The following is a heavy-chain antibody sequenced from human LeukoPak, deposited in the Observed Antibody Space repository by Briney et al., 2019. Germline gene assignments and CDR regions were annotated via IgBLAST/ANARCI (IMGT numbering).Heavy chain of an antibody. J-gene: IGHJ4*02. CDR1: GYTFTGYY. CDR2: INPNSGGT. CDR3: ARGVGSGWYGMDY. D-gene: IGHD6-19*01. V-gene: IGHV1-2*02. Sequence: EASVKVSCKASGYTFTGYYMHWVRQAPGQGLEWMGGINPNSGGTNYAQKFQGRVTMTRDTSISTAYMELSRLRSDDTAVYYCARGVGSGWYGMDYWGQGTLVTVSS.